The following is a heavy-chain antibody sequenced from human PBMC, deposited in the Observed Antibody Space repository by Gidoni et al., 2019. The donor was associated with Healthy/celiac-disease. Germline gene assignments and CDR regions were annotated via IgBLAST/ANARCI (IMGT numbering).Heavy chain of an antibody. CDR2: ISYDGSNK. D-gene: IGHD3-22*01. CDR3: AKRSLPITMIVVVTTAY. V-gene: IGHV3-30*18. Sequence: QVQLVESGGGVVQPVRSLTLSCAASGFTFRSSCMHWVRQAPGKGLEWVAVISYDGSNKYYADSVKGRFTISRDNSKNTLYLQMNSLRAEDTAVYYCAKRSLPITMIVVVTTAYWGQGTLVTVSS. CDR1: GFTFRSSC. J-gene: IGHJ4*02.